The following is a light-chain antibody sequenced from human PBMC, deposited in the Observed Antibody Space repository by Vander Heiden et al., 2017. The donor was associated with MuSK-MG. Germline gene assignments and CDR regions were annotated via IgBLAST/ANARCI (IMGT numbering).Light chain of an antibody. Sequence: SSELTQDPAVSVALGQTVRISCQGPSLRSYSASWSQQKPGQAPLLVIYGKNKRPSGIPDRFSGSSSGNTASLTITGAQAEDEADYYCNSRDSSGNHYVVFGGGTKLTVL. CDR3: NSRDSSGNHYVV. CDR2: GKN. V-gene: IGLV3-19*01. J-gene: IGLJ2*01. CDR1: SLRSYS.